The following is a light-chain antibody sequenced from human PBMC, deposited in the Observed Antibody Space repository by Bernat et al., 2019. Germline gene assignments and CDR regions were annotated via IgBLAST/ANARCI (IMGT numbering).Light chain of an antibody. CDR3: QVYDSSTYHYV. V-gene: IGLV3-21*04. J-gene: IGLJ1*01. CDR1: NIENKN. CDR2: HDT. Sequence: SYVLTQPPSVSVAPGKTARITCGGNNIENKNVHWYQHKPGQAPVLVISHDTDRPSGIPDRFPGSNSGNTATLSISRVEAGDEADYFCQVYDSSTYHYVFGTGTKVTVL.